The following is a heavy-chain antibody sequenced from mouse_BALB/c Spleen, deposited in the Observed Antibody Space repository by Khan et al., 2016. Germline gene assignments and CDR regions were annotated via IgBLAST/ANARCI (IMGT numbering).Heavy chain of an antibody. CDR1: GFTFSSFG. V-gene: IGHV5-17*02. Sequence: EVELVESGGGLVQPGGSRKLSCAASGFTFSSFGMHWVRQAPEKGLEWVAYISSGSSTIYYADTVKGRFTISRDNPKNTLYLQLTSLRSEDTAMYYCARKASYYGYYGFDYWGQGTTLTVSS. J-gene: IGHJ2*01. CDR2: ISSGSSTI. D-gene: IGHD2-1*01. CDR3: ARKASYYGYYGFDY.